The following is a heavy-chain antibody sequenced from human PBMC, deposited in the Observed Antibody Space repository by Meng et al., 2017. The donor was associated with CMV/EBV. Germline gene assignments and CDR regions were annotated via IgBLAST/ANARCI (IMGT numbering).Heavy chain of an antibody. Sequence: GGSLRLSCAASGFTFSSYAMHRVRQAPGKGLEWVAVISYDGSNKYYADSVKGRFTISRDNSKNTLYLQMNSLRAEDTAVYYCARDLCGYCSSAPIDPWGQGTLVTVSS. CDR1: GFTFSSYA. D-gene: IGHD2-2*03. CDR3: ARDLCGYCSSAPIDP. V-gene: IGHV3-30-3*01. J-gene: IGHJ5*02. CDR2: ISYDGSNK.